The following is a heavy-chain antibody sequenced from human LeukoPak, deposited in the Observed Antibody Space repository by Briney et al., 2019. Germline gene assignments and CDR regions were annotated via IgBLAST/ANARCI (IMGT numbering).Heavy chain of an antibody. CDR1: GFTFDDYG. D-gene: IGHD6-6*01. V-gene: IGHV3-20*04. Sequence: GGSLRLSCAASGFTFDDYGMSWVRPAPGKGLEWGAGINWTGGSTGYAESVKGRFTISRDNAKNSLYLQMSSLRAEDTALYYCARETRSSPYYYYYYMDVWGKGSTATVSS. CDR2: INWTGGST. CDR3: ARETRSSPYYYYYYMDV. J-gene: IGHJ6*03.